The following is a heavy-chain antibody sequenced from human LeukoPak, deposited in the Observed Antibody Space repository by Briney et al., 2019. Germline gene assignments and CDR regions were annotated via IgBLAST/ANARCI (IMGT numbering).Heavy chain of an antibody. CDR1: GFTFSSYS. Sequence: GGSLRLSCTASGFTFSSYSMNWVRQAPGKGLEWVSSISSSSSYIYYADSVKGRFTISRDNAKNSLYLQMNSLRAEDTAVYYCARAFFRLGELSLYRYNWFDPWGQGTLVTVSS. J-gene: IGHJ5*02. V-gene: IGHV3-21*01. CDR3: ARAFFRLGELSLYRYNWFDP. D-gene: IGHD3-16*02. CDR2: ISSSSSYI.